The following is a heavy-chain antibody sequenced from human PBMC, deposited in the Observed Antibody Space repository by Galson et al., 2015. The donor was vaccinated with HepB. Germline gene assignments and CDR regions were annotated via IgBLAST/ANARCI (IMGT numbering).Heavy chain of an antibody. Sequence: SLRLSCAASGFTFSSYNMNWVRQAPGKGLEWVSSISSSSSYIYYADSVKGRFTISRDNAKNSLYLQMNSLRAEDTAVYYCARMGCSGGSCYLGVDYWGQGTLVTVSS. CDR2: ISSSSSYI. CDR1: GFTFSSYN. D-gene: IGHD2-15*01. CDR3: ARMGCSGGSCYLGVDY. J-gene: IGHJ4*02. V-gene: IGHV3-21*01.